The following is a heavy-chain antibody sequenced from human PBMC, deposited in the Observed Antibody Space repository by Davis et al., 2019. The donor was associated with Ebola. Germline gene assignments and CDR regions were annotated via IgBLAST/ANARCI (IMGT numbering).Heavy chain of an antibody. CDR3: ARGSLNIAVAVYYYYYGMDV. CDR1: GGTFSSYA. CDR2: IIPILGIA. V-gene: IGHV1-69*04. D-gene: IGHD6-19*01. Sequence: AASVKVSCKASGGTFSSYAISWVRQAPGQGLEWMGRIIPILGIANYAQKFQGRVTITADKSTSTAYMELSRLRSDDTAVYYCARGSLNIAVAVYYYYYGMDVWGQGTTVTVSS. J-gene: IGHJ6*02.